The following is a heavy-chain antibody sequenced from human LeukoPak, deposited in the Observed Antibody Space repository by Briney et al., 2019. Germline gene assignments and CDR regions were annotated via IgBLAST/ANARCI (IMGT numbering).Heavy chain of an antibody. V-gene: IGHV3-21*06. J-gene: IGHJ4*02. CDR1: GFTFSSYS. D-gene: IGHD2-2*02. CDR3: ARPPHSCSSTSCYSQY. Sequence: GGSLRLSCAASGFTFSSYSMNWVRQAPGKGLEWVSSISSSSSYIYYADSVKGRFTISRDNSKNTLYLQMSSLRAEDTAVYFCARPPHSCSSTSCYSQYWGQGALVTVSP. CDR2: ISSSSSYI.